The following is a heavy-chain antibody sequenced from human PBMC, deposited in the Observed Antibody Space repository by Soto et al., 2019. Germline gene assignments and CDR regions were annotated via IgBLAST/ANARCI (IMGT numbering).Heavy chain of an antibody. V-gene: IGHV3-21*01. Sequence: PGGSLRLSCAASGFTFSSYSMNWVRQAPGKGLEWVSSISSSSSYIYYADSVKGRFTISRDNAKNSLYLQMNSLRAEDTAVYYCARDRLGRYYFDYWGQGTLVTVSS. D-gene: IGHD6-6*01. CDR2: ISSSSSYI. J-gene: IGHJ4*02. CDR1: GFTFSSYS. CDR3: ARDRLGRYYFDY.